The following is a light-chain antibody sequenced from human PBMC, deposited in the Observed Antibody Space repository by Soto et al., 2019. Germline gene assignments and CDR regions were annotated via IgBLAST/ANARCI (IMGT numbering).Light chain of an antibody. CDR3: QQYGSSPWT. J-gene: IGKJ1*01. V-gene: IGKV3-20*01. Sequence: DIVLTQSPATLSLSPGERATLSCRASQSVSSSYLAWYQQKPGQAPRLLIYGASSRATGIPARFSGSGSGTDFTLTISRLEPEDFAVYYCQQYGSSPWTFGQGTKVDIK. CDR1: QSVSSSY. CDR2: GAS.